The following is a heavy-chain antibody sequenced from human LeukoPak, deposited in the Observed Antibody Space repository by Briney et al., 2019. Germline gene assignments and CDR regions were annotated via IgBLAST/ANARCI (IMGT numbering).Heavy chain of an antibody. CDR3: ATRSTTGTSYYYYYYGMDV. CDR1: GFTFSSYA. Sequence: GGSLRLSCAASGFTFSSYAMSWVRQAPGKGLEWVSAISGSGGSTYYADSVKGRFTISRDNSKNTPYLQMNSLRAEDTAVYYCATRSTTGTSYYYYYYGMDVWGQGTTVTVSS. V-gene: IGHV3-23*01. D-gene: IGHD1-1*01. J-gene: IGHJ6*02. CDR2: ISGSGGST.